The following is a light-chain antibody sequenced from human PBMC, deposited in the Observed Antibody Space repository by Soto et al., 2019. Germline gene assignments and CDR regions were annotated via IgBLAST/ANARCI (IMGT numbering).Light chain of an antibody. CDR2: SVS. Sequence: QSALTQPASVSGSPGQSITISCTGTSSDIGAHTYVSWFQQHPGKVPKVIIYSVSTRPSGISDRFSGSKSGNTASLTISGLQAEDEADYYCSSYAGGFVVFGGGTQLTVL. V-gene: IGLV2-14*01. CDR3: SSYAGGFVV. CDR1: SSDIGAHTY. J-gene: IGLJ2*01.